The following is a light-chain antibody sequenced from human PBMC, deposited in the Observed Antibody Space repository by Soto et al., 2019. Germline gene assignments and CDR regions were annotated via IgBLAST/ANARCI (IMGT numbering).Light chain of an antibody. J-gene: IGLJ2*01. Sequence: QSALTQPASVSGSPGQSISISCTGTSNDIGIYNYVSWYQQYPGKAPKLLIYEVNNRLSGVSNRFSGSKSDNTASLTISGLQAEDEAFYYCSSYTSTSTVFGGGTKLTVL. CDR3: SSYTSTSTV. V-gene: IGLV2-14*01. CDR1: SNDIGIYNY. CDR2: EVN.